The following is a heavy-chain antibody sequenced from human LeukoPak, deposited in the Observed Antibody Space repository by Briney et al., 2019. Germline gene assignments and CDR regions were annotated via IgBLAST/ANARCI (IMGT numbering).Heavy chain of an antibody. CDR3: ARGREYYDFWSGSALDY. V-gene: IGHV3-23*01. Sequence: GGSLRLSCTASGFTFSSYAISWVRQAPGKGLEWVSGISDSGDTTYYADSVKGRFTISRENAKNSLYLQMNSLRAGDTAVYYCARGREYYDFWSGSALDYWGQGTLVTVSS. J-gene: IGHJ4*02. D-gene: IGHD3-3*01. CDR1: GFTFSSYA. CDR2: ISDSGDTT.